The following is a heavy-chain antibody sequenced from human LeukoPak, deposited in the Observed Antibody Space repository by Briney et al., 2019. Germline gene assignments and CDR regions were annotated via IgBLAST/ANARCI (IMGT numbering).Heavy chain of an antibody. CDR3: AKDLISSFFDY. Sequence: GGSLRLSCAASGFTFDDYTMHWVRQAPGKGLEWVSLISWDGGSTYYADSVKGRFTISRDNSKNTLYLQMNSLRAEDTAVYYCAKDLISSFFDYWGQGTLVTVSS. D-gene: IGHD6-13*01. CDR1: GFTFDDYT. V-gene: IGHV3-43*01. J-gene: IGHJ4*02. CDR2: ISWDGGST.